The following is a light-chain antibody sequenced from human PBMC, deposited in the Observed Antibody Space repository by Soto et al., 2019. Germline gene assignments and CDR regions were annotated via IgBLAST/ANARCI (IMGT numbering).Light chain of an antibody. J-gene: IGKJ1*01. CDR3: QQYYNWPRT. CDR2: GAS. CDR1: QSVNSN. Sequence: EIVMTQSPATLSVSPGERATLSCRASQSVNSNLAWYQQKPGQVPRLLIYGASTRATGIPARFSGSGSGTEFTLTISSLQSEDFAVYHCQQYYNWPRTFGQGTKVEIK. V-gene: IGKV3-15*01.